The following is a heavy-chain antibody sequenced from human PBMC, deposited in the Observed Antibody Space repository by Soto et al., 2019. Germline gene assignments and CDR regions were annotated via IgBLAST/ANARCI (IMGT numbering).Heavy chain of an antibody. Sequence: QVQLVQSGAEVKKPGSSVKVSCKASGGTFSSYAISWVRQSPGQGLEWMGGFIPMFNRPHSARKFQGRVTITADESTSTAYMDLSSLRSEDTAVYYCARGQFHHVSNYYYALDVWGKGPTVTVSS. V-gene: IGHV1-69*01. CDR1: GGTFSSYA. CDR2: FIPMFNRP. CDR3: ARGQFHHVSNYYYALDV. J-gene: IGHJ6*04.